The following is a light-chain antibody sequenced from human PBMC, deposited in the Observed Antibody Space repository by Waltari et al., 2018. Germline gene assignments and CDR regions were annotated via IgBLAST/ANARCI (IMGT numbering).Light chain of an antibody. J-gene: IGKJ4*01. Sequence: DIVMTQSPESLAVSLGERATINCKSSESVLYSSNNKNPLAWYQQKPGQPPKFLLYWASTRESGVPDRFSGSGSETDFTLTVTSLQAEDVAVYYCQQYYSTPITFGGGTKVEIK. CDR1: ESVLYSSNNKNP. V-gene: IGKV4-1*01. CDR3: QQYYSTPIT. CDR2: WAS.